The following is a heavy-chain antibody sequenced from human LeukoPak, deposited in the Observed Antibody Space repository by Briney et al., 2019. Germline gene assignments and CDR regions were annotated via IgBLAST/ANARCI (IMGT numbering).Heavy chain of an antibody. CDR3: ARGASRWYGYYFDY. Sequence: SETLSLTCTVSGGSISTYYWTWIRQPAGKGLEWIGRIYTSGSTNYNPSLKSRVTMSVDASKNQFSLKLSSVTAADTAVYYCARGASRWYGYYFDYWGQGTLVTVSS. V-gene: IGHV4-4*07. CDR1: GGSISTYY. J-gene: IGHJ4*02. CDR2: IYTSGST. D-gene: IGHD6-19*01.